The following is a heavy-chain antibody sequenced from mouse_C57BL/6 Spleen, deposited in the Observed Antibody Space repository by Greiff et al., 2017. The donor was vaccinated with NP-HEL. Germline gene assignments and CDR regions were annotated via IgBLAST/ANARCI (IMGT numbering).Heavy chain of an antibody. CDR3: ARSITTGVEGFAY. D-gene: IGHD1-1*01. Sequence: QVQLQQSGPELVRPGTSVKVSCKASGYAFTNYLIDWVKQRPGQGLEWIGVINPGSGGTNYNEKFKGKATLTADKSSSTAYMQLSSLTSEDSAVYVCARSITTGVEGFAYWGQGTLVTVSA. J-gene: IGHJ3*01. CDR2: INPGSGGT. CDR1: GYAFTNYL. V-gene: IGHV1-54*01.